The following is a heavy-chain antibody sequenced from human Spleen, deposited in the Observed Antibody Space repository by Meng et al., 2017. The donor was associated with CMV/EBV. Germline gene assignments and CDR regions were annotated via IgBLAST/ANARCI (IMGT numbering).Heavy chain of an antibody. V-gene: IGHV3-23*04. CDR1: GFTFRSYA. CDR2: ISGSGGST. J-gene: IGHJ4*02. CDR3: AKVQKTYYYDSSGYPGYYFDY. Sequence: VHLVESGGGVVHPGGXXGFFCGACGFTFRSYAMSWVRQAPGKGLEWVSAISGSGGSTYYADSVKGRFTISRDNSKNTLYLQMNSLRAEDTAVYYCAKVQKTYYYDSSGYPGYYFDYWGQGTLVTVSS. D-gene: IGHD3-22*01.